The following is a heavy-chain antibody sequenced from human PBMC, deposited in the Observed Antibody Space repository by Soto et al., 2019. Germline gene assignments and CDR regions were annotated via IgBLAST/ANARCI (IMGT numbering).Heavy chain of an antibody. J-gene: IGHJ6*02. CDR2: INPSGGST. V-gene: IGHV1-46*01. Sequence: GASVKVSCKASGYTFTSYYMHWVRQAPGQGLEWMGIINPSGGSTSYAQKFQGRVTMTRDTSTSTVYMELSSLRSEDTAVYYCARDGGVLRFLERLLPGYYGMDVWGQGTTVTVSS. D-gene: IGHD3-3*01. CDR3: ARDGGVLRFLERLLPGYYGMDV. CDR1: GYTFTSYY.